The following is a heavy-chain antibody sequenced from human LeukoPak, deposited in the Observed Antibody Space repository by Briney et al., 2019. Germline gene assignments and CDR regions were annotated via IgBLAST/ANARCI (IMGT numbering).Heavy chain of an antibody. CDR1: GFTFSSYW. V-gene: IGHV3-7*03. J-gene: IGHJ4*02. CDR2: IKQDGSEK. D-gene: IGHD3-10*01. CDR3: ARDGNGAYYGPDY. Sequence: GGSLRLSCAASGFTFSSYWMSWVRQAPGKGLEWVANIKQDGSEKYYVDSVKGRFTISRDKAKNSLYLQMNSLRAEDTAVYYCARDGNGAYYGPDYWGQGTLVTVSS.